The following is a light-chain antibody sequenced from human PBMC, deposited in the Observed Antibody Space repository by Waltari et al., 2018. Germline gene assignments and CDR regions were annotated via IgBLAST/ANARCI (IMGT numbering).Light chain of an antibody. CDR1: QRVLYSSNNKNY. Sequence: DIVMTQSPDSLAVSLGEGATINCKSSQRVLYSSNNKNYLAWYQQKPGQPPKLLIYWASTRESGVPDRFSGSGSGTDFTLTISSLQAEDVAVYYCQQYYSTPRTFGQGTRLEIK. CDR3: QQYYSTPRT. V-gene: IGKV4-1*01. J-gene: IGKJ5*01. CDR2: WAS.